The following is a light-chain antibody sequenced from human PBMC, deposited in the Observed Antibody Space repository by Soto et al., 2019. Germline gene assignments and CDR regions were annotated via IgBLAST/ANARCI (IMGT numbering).Light chain of an antibody. V-gene: IGKV3-20*01. Sequence: EIVLTQSPGTLSLSPGERATLSCRASQSLGNTYLAWYQRKPGQAPRLLIYDASSRATDIPDRFSGSGAGTDFSLTISRLEPEDSAVYYCQQYGTLITFGQGTSLEIK. CDR1: QSLGNTY. CDR3: QQYGTLIT. CDR2: DAS. J-gene: IGKJ5*01.